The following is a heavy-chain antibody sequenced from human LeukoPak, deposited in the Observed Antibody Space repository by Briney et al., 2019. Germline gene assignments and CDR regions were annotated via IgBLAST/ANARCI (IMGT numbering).Heavy chain of an antibody. V-gene: IGHV1-46*01. J-gene: IGHJ3*02. CDR2: INPSGGST. Sequence: ASVKVSCKASGYTFTSYYMHWVRRAPGQGLEWMGIINPSGGSTSYAQKFQGRVTMTRDTSTSTVYMELSSLRSEDTAVYYCARELRECSSTSCPGSFDIWGQGTMVTVSS. CDR3: ARELRECSSTSCPGSFDI. CDR1: GYTFTSYY. D-gene: IGHD2-2*01.